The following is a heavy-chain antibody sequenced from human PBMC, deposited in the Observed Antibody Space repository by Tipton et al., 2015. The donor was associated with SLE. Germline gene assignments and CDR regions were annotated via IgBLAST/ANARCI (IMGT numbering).Heavy chain of an antibody. Sequence: SLRLSCAASGFTFSSYWMSWVRQAPGKGLEWVANIKQDGSEKYYVDSVKGRFTISRDNAKNSLFLKMTSLRAEDTAVYYCARVKVGGNWFDPWGQGTLVTVSS. J-gene: IGHJ5*02. V-gene: IGHV3-7*01. D-gene: IGHD3-22*01. CDR3: ARVKVGGNWFDP. CDR1: GFTFSSYW. CDR2: IKQDGSEK.